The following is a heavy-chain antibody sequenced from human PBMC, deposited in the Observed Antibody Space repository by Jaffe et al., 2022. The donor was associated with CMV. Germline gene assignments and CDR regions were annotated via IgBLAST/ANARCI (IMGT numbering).Heavy chain of an antibody. Sequence: EVQLVQSGAEVKKPGESLKISCKASGYSFTNFWIGWVRQVSGKGLEWMGIIYPHDSVTRYSPSFQGQVTISADKSINTAYLQWTSVKTSDTAMYYCARPPQGGLSFDHWGQGTLVAVSS. D-gene: IGHD2-15*01. V-gene: IGHV5-51*01. CDR2: IYPHDSVT. J-gene: IGHJ4*02. CDR3: ARPPQGGLSFDH. CDR1: GYSFTNFW.